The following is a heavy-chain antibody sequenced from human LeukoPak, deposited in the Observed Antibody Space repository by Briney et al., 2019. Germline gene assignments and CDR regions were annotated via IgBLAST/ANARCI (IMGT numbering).Heavy chain of an antibody. J-gene: IGHJ4*02. Sequence: SETLSLTCAVYGGSFSGYYWSWIRQPPGKGLEWIGEINHSGSTNYNPSLKSRVTISVDTSKNQFSLKLSSVTAADTAVYYCARQSPGGSGSYGGYYFDYWGQGTLVTVSS. CDR2: INHSGST. CDR3: ARQSPGGSGSYGGYYFDY. D-gene: IGHD3-10*01. V-gene: IGHV4-34*01. CDR1: GGSFSGYY.